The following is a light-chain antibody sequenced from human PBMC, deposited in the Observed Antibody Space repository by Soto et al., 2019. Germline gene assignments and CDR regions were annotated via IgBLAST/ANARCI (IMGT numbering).Light chain of an antibody. CDR2: DAS. Sequence: DIPMTQSPSTLSASVGDRVTITCRASRSISNWLAWYQQRPGIAPKLLIFDASILQSGVPSRFSGSGSGTEFTLSISRLQTDDVATYYCQQYGSFSPITFGGGTKVEI. J-gene: IGKJ4*01. V-gene: IGKV1-5*01. CDR3: QQYGSFSPIT. CDR1: RSISNW.